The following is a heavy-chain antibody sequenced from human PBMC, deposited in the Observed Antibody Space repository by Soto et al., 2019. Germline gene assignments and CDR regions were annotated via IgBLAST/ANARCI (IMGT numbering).Heavy chain of an antibody. CDR1: GFTFSSHY. J-gene: IGHJ4*02. D-gene: IGHD2-21*01. V-gene: IGHV3-66*01. Sequence: EEQLVESGGGLVQSGGSLRLSCAASGFTFSSHYLAWVRQAPGKGLEWVSLIYTGGNTHYADSVKGRFTISRDDSKNTVSLQMNSLSAEDTAVYYCARVVAQIDYWGQGTLVTVSS. CDR3: ARVVAQIDY. CDR2: IYTGGNT.